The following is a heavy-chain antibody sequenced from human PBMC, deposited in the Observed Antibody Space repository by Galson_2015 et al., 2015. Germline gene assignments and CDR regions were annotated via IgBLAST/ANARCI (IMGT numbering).Heavy chain of an antibody. Sequence: QSGAEVKRPGESLKISCKGSGYSFSTHWIGWVRQMPGKGLEWMGIIYPGDSDTRYSPSFQGPVPFSAARSIDTAYRQWSGLKAWASTMYYWAILYDFWSGSGPMDAWAKGPRSPFP. CDR3: AILYDFWSGSGPMDA. J-gene: IGHJ6*03. V-gene: IGHV5-51*01. CDR1: GYSFSTHW. D-gene: IGHD3-3*01. CDR2: IYPGDSDT.